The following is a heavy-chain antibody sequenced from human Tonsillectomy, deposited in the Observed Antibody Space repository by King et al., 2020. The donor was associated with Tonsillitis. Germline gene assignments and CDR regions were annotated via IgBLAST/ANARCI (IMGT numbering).Heavy chain of an antibody. D-gene: IGHD3-3*01. CDR1: GFTFSDYY. J-gene: IGHJ3*02. CDR2: ISSSGSTI. Sequence: VQLVESGGGLVKPGGSLRLSCAASGFTFSDYYMSWIRQAPGKGLEWVSYISSSGSTIYYADSVKGRFTISRDNAKNSLYLQMNSLRAEDTAVYYCARDQYYDFGSGYYCDVQQLVLRLDAFDIWGQGTMGTVSS. V-gene: IGHV3-11*01. CDR3: ARDQYYDFGSGYYCDVQQLVLRLDAFDI.